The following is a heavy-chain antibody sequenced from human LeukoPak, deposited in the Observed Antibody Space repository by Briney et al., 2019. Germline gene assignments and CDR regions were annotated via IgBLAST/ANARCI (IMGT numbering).Heavy chain of an antibody. Sequence: GGSLRLSCAASGFTFSNAWMSWVRQAPGKGLEWVGRIKSKTDGGTTDYAAPVKGRFTISRDDSKNTLYLQMYSLKTEDTAVYYCTTDNGEDYGAYLLYYFDYWGQGTLVTVSS. CDR3: TTDNGEDYGAYLLYYFDY. D-gene: IGHD4-17*01. V-gene: IGHV3-15*01. CDR1: GFTFSNAW. CDR2: IKSKTDGGTT. J-gene: IGHJ4*02.